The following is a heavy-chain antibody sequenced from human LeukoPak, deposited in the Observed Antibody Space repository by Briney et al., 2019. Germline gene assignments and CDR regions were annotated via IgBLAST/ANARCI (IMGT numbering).Heavy chain of an antibody. V-gene: IGHV3-74*01. CDR3: ARNHYGSVDY. J-gene: IGHJ4*02. CDR1: GFTFSNYW. D-gene: IGHD3-10*01. Sequence: GGSLRLSCAASGFTFSNYWMHWVRQAPGKGLVWVSRVNGDGSATNYGDSVKGRFTISRDNAKNTLYLQMNSLRPEDTAVYYCARNHYGSVDYWGQGTLVTVSS. CDR2: VNGDGSAT.